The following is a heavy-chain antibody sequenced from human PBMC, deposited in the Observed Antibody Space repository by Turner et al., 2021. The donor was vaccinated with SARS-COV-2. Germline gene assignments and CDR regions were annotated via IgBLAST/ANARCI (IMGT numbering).Heavy chain of an antibody. D-gene: IGHD3-22*01. CDR3: TTPPVAGLVVIDDDYYYGMDV. V-gene: IGHV3-73*02. CDR1: GFTFRGSA. Sequence: EVPLVEAGGGLGKAGGSRKLSCCASGFTFRGSALHWVRQASGKGLERVGRMRSKANSYATAYAASVKGSFTISRDDSKNTAYLQMNSLKTEDTTVYYCTTPPVAGLVVIDDDYYYGMDVWGQGTTVTVSS. CDR2: MRSKANSYAT. J-gene: IGHJ6*02.